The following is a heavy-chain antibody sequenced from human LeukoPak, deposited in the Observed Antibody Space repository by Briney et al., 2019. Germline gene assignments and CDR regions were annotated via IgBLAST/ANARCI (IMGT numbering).Heavy chain of an antibody. J-gene: IGHJ4*02. CDR2: IDWDDDK. V-gene: IGHV2-70*11. D-gene: IGHD6-13*01. CDR1: GFSLSTSGMC. Sequence: SGPTLVKPTQTLTLTCTFSGFSLSTSGMCVSWIRQPPGKALEWLARIDWDDDKYYSTSLKTRLTISKDTSKNQVVLTMTNMDPVDTATYYCARIRTASSWSDPFDYWGQGTLVTVSS. CDR3: ARIRTASSWSDPFDY.